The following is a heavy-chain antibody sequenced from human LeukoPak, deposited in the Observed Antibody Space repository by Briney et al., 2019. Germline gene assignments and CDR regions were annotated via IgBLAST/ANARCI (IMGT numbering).Heavy chain of an antibody. V-gene: IGHV1-18*01. J-gene: IGHJ4*02. CDR1: ENHFTRRG. D-gene: IGHD4-17*01. CDR2: ASPYSGKT. CDR3: ARTLAYYGVIAYYSDY. Sequence: ASVTVFYNASENHFTRRGVKPALQAPGQGLEWMGWASPYSGKTNYAQKLQDRVTMTTDTSKTTVSMELRSLRFDDTAVYYCARTLAYYGVIAYYSDYWGQGTQVTVSS.